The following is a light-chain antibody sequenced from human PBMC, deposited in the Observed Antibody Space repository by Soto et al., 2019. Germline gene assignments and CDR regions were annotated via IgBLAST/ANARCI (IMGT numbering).Light chain of an antibody. J-gene: IGKJ1*01. Sequence: DIVMTQSPLSLIVTSGEPASISCRSSQSLLHTNGYNYLDWYLQKPGQSPQLLIYLGSNRASGVPDRFSGSGPGTDFTLKISRVEAEDVGVYFRMQSLQTPVTFGQGTKVEIK. V-gene: IGKV2-28*01. CDR1: QSLLHTNGYNY. CDR2: LGS. CDR3: MQSLQTPVT.